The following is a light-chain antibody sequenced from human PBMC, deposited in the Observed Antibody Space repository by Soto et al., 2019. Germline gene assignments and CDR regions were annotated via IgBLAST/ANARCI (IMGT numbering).Light chain of an antibody. Sequence: EIALTQAPGTLSLSPGVRATLSCRASQSVSSSYLAWYQQKPSQAPRLLIYGASTRATGIPARFSGSGSGTEFTLTISSLQSEDFAVYYCQQYNNWPPWTFGQGTKVDI. CDR2: GAS. V-gene: IGKV3-15*01. CDR1: QSVSSSY. CDR3: QQYNNWPPWT. J-gene: IGKJ1*01.